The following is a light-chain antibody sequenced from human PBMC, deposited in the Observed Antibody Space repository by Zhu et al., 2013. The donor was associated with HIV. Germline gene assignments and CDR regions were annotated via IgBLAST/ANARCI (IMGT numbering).Light chain of an antibody. V-gene: IGKV1-5*01. Sequence: DIQMTQSPSTLSASVADRVTITCRASQSISIWFGLVSTEIRESPSPPDLSCLQFWKVGSHHGFSGSGSGTEFTLTITSLQPDDFATYVCQQYNPLGRTFGQGTKGEI. CDR2: CL. CDR1: QSISIW. CDR3: QQYNPLGRT. J-gene: IGKJ1*01.